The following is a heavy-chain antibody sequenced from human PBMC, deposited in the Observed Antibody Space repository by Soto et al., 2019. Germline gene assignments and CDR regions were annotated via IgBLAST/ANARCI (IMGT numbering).Heavy chain of an antibody. CDR2: ISSSSSTI. Sequence: GGFLRLSCAASGFTFSSYSMNWVRQAPGKGLEWVSYISSSSSTIYYADSVKGRFTISRDNAKNSLYLQMNSLRAEDTAVYYCARDSDDSSGYYLLGVYYFDYWGQGTLVTVSS. CDR1: GFTFSSYS. CDR3: ARDSDDSSGYYLLGVYYFDY. V-gene: IGHV3-48*01. J-gene: IGHJ4*02. D-gene: IGHD3-22*01.